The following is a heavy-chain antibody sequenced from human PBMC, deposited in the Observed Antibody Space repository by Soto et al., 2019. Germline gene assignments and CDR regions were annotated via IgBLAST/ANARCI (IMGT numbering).Heavy chain of an antibody. CDR2: ISYSGAT. D-gene: IGHD6-6*01. V-gene: IGHV4-61*01. J-gene: IGHJ3*01. CDR3: ATSARFAFAF. CDR1: GGSVSGDKNY. Sequence: QVQLQESGPGLVKPSETLSLTCSVSGGSVSGDKNYWSWIRQSPGKGLEWIGFISYSGATIYNPSLKSRLTISVDRSKNQFSLRLSSVTASDTALYYCATSARFAFAFWGQGTTVIVSS.